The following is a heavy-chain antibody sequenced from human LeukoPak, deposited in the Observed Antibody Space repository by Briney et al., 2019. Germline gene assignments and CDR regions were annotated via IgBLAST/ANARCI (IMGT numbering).Heavy chain of an antibody. CDR3: ASGYSSGSTQNINFDY. CDR2: VNGYNGNT. CDR1: GYSFTNYG. J-gene: IGHJ4*02. Sequence: AASVKVSCKASGYSFTNYGISWVRQAPGQGLEWVGWVNGYNGNTNYAQKVQDRVTMTTDTSTSTAYMELRSLRSNDTAVYYCASGYSSGSTQNINFDYWGQGTLVTVSS. D-gene: IGHD6-19*01. V-gene: IGHV1-18*01.